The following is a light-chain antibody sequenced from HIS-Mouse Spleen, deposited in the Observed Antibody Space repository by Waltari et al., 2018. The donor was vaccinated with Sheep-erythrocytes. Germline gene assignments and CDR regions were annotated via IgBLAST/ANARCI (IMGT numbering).Light chain of an antibody. CDR1: SSDVGGYNY. Sequence: QSALTQSASVSGSPGQSITISCTGTSSDVGGYNYVSWYQQHPGKAHKLMIYEVSNRASVVSNRFSGAKSGNTASLTISGLQAEDEADYYCSSYTSSSTWVFGGGTKLTVL. CDR2: EVS. V-gene: IGLV2-14*01. J-gene: IGLJ3*02. CDR3: SSYTSSSTWV.